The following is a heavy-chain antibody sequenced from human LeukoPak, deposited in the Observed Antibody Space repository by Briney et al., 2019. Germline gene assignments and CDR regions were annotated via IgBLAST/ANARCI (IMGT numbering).Heavy chain of an antibody. Sequence: GGSLRLSCAASGFTFSSYEMNWVRQAPGKGLEWVSYISGSGSTIYYADSVKGRFTISRDNAKNSLYLQMNSLRAEDTAVYYCARASSWYGVDPWGQGTLVTVSS. CDR2: ISGSGSTI. D-gene: IGHD6-13*01. J-gene: IGHJ5*02. CDR1: GFTFSSYE. V-gene: IGHV3-48*03. CDR3: ARASSWYGVDP.